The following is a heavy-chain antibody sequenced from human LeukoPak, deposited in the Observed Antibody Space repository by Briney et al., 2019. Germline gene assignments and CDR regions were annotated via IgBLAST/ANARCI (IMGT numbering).Heavy chain of an antibody. J-gene: IGHJ4*02. D-gene: IGHD6-19*01. CDR1: GFTFSSYA. CDR3: ARLYSTGCYGGPDY. CDR2: IEQDGSET. Sequence: GGSLRLSCAASGFTFSSYAMHWVRQAPGKGLEWVANIEQDGSETYYVDSVKGRFTISRDNAKNSLYLQMSSLRAEDTAAYYCARLYSTGCYGGPDYWGQGTLVAVSS. V-gene: IGHV3-7*01.